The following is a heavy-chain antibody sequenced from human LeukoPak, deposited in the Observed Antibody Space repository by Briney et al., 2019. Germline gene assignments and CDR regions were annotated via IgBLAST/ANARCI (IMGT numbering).Heavy chain of an antibody. CDR1: GYTFTSYG. D-gene: IGHD3-22*01. V-gene: IGHV1-18*01. CDR2: ISAYNGNT. CDR3: ARVHYYDSSGYPDY. Sequence: APVKVSCKASGYTFTSYGISWVRQAPGQGLEWMGWISAYNGNTNYAQKLQGRVTMTTDTSTSTAYMELRSLRSDDTAVYYCARVHYYDSSGYPDYWGQGTLVTVSS. J-gene: IGHJ4*02.